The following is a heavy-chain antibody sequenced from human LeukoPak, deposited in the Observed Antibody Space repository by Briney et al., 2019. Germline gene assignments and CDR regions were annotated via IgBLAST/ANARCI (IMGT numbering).Heavy chain of an antibody. CDR1: GFTFSSYA. V-gene: IGHV3-30-3*01. CDR2: ISYDGSNK. D-gene: IGHD4-17*01. CDR3: AREYGGV. Sequence: GGSLRLSCAASGFTFSSYAMHWVRQAPGKGLEWVAVISYDGSNKYYADSVKGRFTISRDNSKNTLYLQMNSLRAEDTAVYYCAREYGGVWGKGTTVTVSS. J-gene: IGHJ6*04.